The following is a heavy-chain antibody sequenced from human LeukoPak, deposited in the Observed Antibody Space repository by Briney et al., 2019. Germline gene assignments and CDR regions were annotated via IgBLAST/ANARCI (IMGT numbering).Heavy chain of an antibody. CDR3: ARFGEDLDIVVVPADY. CDR1: GYTFTSYA. D-gene: IGHD2-2*03. CDR2: TNTNTGNP. V-gene: IGHV7-4-1*02. Sequence: ASVKVSCKASGYTFTSYAMNWVRQAPGQGLEWMGWTNTNTGNPTCAQGFTGRFVFSLDTSVSTAYLQISSLKAEDTAVYYRARFGEDLDIVVVPADYWGQGTLVTVSS. J-gene: IGHJ4*02.